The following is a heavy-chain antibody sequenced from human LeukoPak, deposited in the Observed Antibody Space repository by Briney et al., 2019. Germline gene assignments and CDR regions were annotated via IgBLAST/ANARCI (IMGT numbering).Heavy chain of an antibody. CDR1: GGSISGYY. CDR2: IYYSGST. J-gene: IGHJ4*02. D-gene: IGHD1-26*01. CDR3: ARHLGVGATYPNPFDY. Sequence: SETLSLTCTVSGGSISGYYWSWIRQPPGKGLEWIGYIYYSGSTNYNPSLKGRVTISVDTSKNQFSLKLSSVTAADTAVYYCARHLGVGATYPNPFDYWGQGTLVTVSS. V-gene: IGHV4-59*08.